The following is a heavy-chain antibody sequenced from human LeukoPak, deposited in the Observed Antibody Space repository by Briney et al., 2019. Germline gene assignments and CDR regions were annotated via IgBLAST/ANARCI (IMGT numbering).Heavy chain of an antibody. Sequence: PGGALRVSCAASGFTFCSYAMSLVPQAPGKRPELVSGISSRDGSTWYGHSRKSPFTISRDNSNNTLYLQMNSLRADDTAVYYCAKEIAVVGRPLLDSWGQGTLVNVSS. CDR1: GFTFCSYA. CDR3: AKEIAVVGRPLLDS. CDR2: ISSRDGST. V-gene: IGHV3-23*01. J-gene: IGHJ4*02. D-gene: IGHD6-19*01.